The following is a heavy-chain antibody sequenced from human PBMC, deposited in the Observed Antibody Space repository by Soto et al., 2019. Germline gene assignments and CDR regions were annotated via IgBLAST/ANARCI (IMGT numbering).Heavy chain of an antibody. CDR2: ISACNCNT. D-gene: IGHD1-1*01. Sequence: QVQLVQSGDEVKKPGASVKVSCKASGYTFTSYGISWVRQAPGQGLAWMGWISACNCNTNYAQKLQGRVTMTTDTSTSTAYMELTSLRSDDTAVYYCARDRPSVRTDYYYGMDVWGQGTTVTVAS. V-gene: IGHV1-18*01. J-gene: IGHJ6*02. CDR1: GYTFTSYG. CDR3: ARDRPSVRTDYYYGMDV.